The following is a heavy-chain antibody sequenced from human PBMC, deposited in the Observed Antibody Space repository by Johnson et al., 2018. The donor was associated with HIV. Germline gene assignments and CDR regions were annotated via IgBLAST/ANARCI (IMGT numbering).Heavy chain of an antibody. D-gene: IGHD1-26*01. J-gene: IGHJ3*02. V-gene: IGHV3-20*04. CDR3: ASHLGATGAFDI. CDR1: GFTFDDHG. Sequence: VQLVESGGGVVRPGGSLRLSCAASGFTFDDHGMSWVRQAPGKGLEWVSGINWNGGTTGYVDSVKGRFTISRDNAKNSLYLQMNSLRAEDTAFYYWASHLGATGAFDIWGQGTMVTVSS. CDR2: INWNGGTT.